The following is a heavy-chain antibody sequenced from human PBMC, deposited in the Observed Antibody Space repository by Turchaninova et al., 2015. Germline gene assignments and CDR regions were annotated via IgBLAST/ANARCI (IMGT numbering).Heavy chain of an antibody. V-gene: IGHV1-69*12. CDR3: ARDGRYCSGGSCSYYYMGV. D-gene: IGHD2-15*01. CDR2: IIPMFGTA. Sequence: QVQLVQSGAEVKKPGSSVKVSCKASGGNFSSYAISWVRQAPGQGLEWMGGIIPMFGTANYAQKFQGRVTITAEESTSTAYMELSSLRSEDTAVYYCARDGRYCSGGSCSYYYMGVWGKGTTVTVS. J-gene: IGHJ6*03. CDR1: GGNFSSYA.